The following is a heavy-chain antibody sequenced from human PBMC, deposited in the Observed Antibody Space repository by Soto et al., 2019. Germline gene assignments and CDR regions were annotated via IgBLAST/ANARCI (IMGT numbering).Heavy chain of an antibody. D-gene: IGHD1-26*01. CDR1: GGSISSYY. J-gene: IGHJ6*02. Sequence: SETLSLTCTVSGGSISSYYWSWIRQPPGKGLEWIGYIYYSGSTNYNPSLKSRVTVPVDKSKNQFSLKLSSVTAADTAVYYCARVSGSYYYGMDVWGQGTTVTVSS. V-gene: IGHV4-59*12. CDR3: ARVSGSYYYGMDV. CDR2: IYYSGST.